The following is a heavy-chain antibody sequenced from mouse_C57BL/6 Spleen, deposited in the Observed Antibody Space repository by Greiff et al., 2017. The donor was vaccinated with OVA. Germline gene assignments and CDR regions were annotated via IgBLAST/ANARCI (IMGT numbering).Heavy chain of an antibody. J-gene: IGHJ4*01. V-gene: IGHV1-54*01. CDR3: ARRGGDY. CDR2: INPGSGGT. Sequence: QVQLQQSGAELVRPGTSVKVSCKASGYAFTNYLIEWVKQRPGQGLEWIGVINPGSGGTNYNEKFKGKATLTADKSSSTAYMQLSSLTSEDSAVYCWARRGGDYWGQGTSVTVSS. CDR1: GYAFTNYL.